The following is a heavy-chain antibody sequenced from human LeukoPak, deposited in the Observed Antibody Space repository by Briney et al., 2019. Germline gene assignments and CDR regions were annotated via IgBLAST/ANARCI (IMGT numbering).Heavy chain of an antibody. CDR1: GDSISTYY. CDR2: IYSSGNT. CDR3: ARLRWQLVGPYFDY. V-gene: IGHV4-59*01. Sequence: SETLSLTCSFSGDSISTYYWSWIRQSPGKGLEGIGHIYSSGNTDYNSSLKSRVTISVDTSKSQFSLRLSSVTATDTAVYYCARLRWQLVGPYFDYWGQGILVTVSS. J-gene: IGHJ4*02. D-gene: IGHD1-26*01.